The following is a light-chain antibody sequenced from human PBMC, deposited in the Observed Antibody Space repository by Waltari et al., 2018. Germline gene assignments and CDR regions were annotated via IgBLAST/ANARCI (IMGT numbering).Light chain of an antibody. V-gene: IGKV3-20*01. J-gene: IGKJ1*01. CDR1: RSIGSNY. CDR2: ASS. Sequence: EIVLTQSPGTLSLSPGERATLPCRASRSIGSNYLAWYQQRPGQAPRLLIYASSSRATGVPDRFSGSGSGTDFSLTISRLEPEDFGVYYCQQYRSSPWTFGQGTKVEIK. CDR3: QQYRSSPWT.